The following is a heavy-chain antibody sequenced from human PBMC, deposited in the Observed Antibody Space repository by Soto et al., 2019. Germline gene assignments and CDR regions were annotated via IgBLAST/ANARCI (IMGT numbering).Heavy chain of an antibody. Sequence: PSETLSLTCAVYGGSFSGYYWSWIRQPPEKGLEWIGEINHSGSTNYNPSLKSRVTISVDTSKNQFSLKLSSVTAADTAVYYCARRPLYYYDSSGYYPIFDYWGQGTLVTVSS. CDR3: ARRPLYYYDSSGYYPIFDY. D-gene: IGHD3-22*01. V-gene: IGHV4-34*01. CDR2: INHSGST. CDR1: GGSFSGYY. J-gene: IGHJ4*02.